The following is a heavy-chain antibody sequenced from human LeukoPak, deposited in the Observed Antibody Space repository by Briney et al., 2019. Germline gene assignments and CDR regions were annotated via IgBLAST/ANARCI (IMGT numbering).Heavy chain of an antibody. CDR2: IRYDGDNE. D-gene: IGHD3-10*01. J-gene: IGHJ4*02. CDR1: GFTFNDFG. CDR3: AKSVPAIRGEIDY. Sequence: PGGSLRLSCAASGFTFNDFGMHWVRQAPGKGLEWVAFIRYDGDNEQYADSVKGRFTISRDNSKNTLYLQMNRLRTEDTAIYYCAKSVPAIRGEIDYWGQGTLVTVSS. V-gene: IGHV3-30*02.